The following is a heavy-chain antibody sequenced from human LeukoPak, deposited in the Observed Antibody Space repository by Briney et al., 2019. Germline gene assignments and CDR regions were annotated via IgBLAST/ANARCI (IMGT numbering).Heavy chain of an antibody. CDR3: ARISAGRYGMDV. CDR1: GGSVTSGGYY. V-gene: IGHV4-31*03. Sequence: SQTLSLTCTLSGGSVTSGGYYWSWIRQHAEKGLEWIGYVYYTGSTYYSPSLKSRVTISSDTSKNQFSLKVSSVTAADTAVYYCARISAGRYGMDVWGQGTTVTVSS. CDR2: VYYTGST. J-gene: IGHJ6*02. D-gene: IGHD6-6*01.